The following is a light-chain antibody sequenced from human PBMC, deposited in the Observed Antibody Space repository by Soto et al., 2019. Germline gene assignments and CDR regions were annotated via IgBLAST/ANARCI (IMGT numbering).Light chain of an antibody. CDR1: QSIRSF. CDR3: QQRRNWLLS. J-gene: IGKJ4*01. CDR2: GAS. Sequence: EVVLTQSPATLSLSPGERATLSCRASQSIRSFLAWYQQKPGQAPMLLIYGASNRATGIPARFSGSGSGTDFTLTISSLEPEDFAVYYCQQRRNWLLSFGGGTKVEIK. V-gene: IGKV3-11*01.